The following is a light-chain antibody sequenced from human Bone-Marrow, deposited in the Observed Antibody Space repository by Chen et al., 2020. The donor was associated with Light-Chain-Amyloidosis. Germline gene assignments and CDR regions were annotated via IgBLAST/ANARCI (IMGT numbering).Light chain of an antibody. J-gene: IGKJ4*01. CDR2: TAS. V-gene: IGKV1-39*01. CDR1: QNIMSS. CDR3: QQSYSSPT. Sequence: DIHMTQSLSSLSVSVGGRVTITCRTSQNIMSSLSWYQQKPGQAPKLLIYTASTLQSGVPSRFSGSGSGTDFTLTLTSVQPDDFSTYYCQQSYSSPTFGGGTKVESK.